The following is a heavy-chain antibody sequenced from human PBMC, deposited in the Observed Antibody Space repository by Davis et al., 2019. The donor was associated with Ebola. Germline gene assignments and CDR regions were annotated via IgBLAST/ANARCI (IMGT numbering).Heavy chain of an antibody. CDR2: IDGNGLYS. V-gene: IGHV3-23*01. J-gene: IGHJ4*02. CDR1: GFTFSNFA. CDR3: AKGAGRQHFDH. Sequence: GESLKISCAASGFTFSNFAMHWVRQAPGKGLEWVSAIDGNGLYSYYADSVKGRFTVSRDNSKNTMYLQMNSLRAEDTALYHCAKGAGRQHFDHWGQGTLVTVSS. D-gene: IGHD1-14*01.